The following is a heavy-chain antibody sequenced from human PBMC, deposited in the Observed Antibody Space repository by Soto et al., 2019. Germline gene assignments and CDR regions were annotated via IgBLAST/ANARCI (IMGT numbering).Heavy chain of an antibody. J-gene: IGHJ4*02. D-gene: IGHD3-22*01. Sequence: SSGTLSLTRPLSGYSLSRGDFYLGWIRQSPGKGLEWIGYIYYSGSTYYNPSLKSRVTISVDTSKNQFSLRLRSVTAADTAVYYCARHYYDTLGYWGQGTLVTV. CDR3: ARHYYDTLGY. CDR1: GYSLSRGDFY. V-gene: IGHV4-30-4*01. CDR2: IYYSGST.